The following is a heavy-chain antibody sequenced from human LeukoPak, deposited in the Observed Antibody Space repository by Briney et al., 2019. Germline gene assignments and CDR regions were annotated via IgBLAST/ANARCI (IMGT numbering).Heavy chain of an antibody. D-gene: IGHD6-13*01. CDR3: ARAHSSWYFPTWFDH. Sequence: GGSLRLSCAASGFTFSSYWMSWVRQTPGKGLEWVANIKQGGSEKYYVDSVKGRFTISRDNAKNSLYLQMNSLRAEDTAMYYCARAHSSWYFPTWFDHWGQGTLVTVSS. J-gene: IGHJ5*02. CDR2: IKQGGSEK. CDR1: GFTFSSYW. V-gene: IGHV3-7*01.